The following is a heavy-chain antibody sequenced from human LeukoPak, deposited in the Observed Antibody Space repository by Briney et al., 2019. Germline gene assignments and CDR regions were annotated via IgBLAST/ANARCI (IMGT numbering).Heavy chain of an antibody. V-gene: IGHV3-48*03. CDR1: GFTFSSYE. CDR3: ATPGGARDDAFDI. Sequence: GGSLRLSCAASGFTFSSYEMNWVRQAPGKGLEWVSYISSSGSTVYYADSVKGRFTISRDNAKNSLYLQMNSLRVEDTAVYYCATPGGARDDAFDIWGQGTMVTVSS. J-gene: IGHJ3*02. CDR2: ISSSGSTV. D-gene: IGHD3-10*01.